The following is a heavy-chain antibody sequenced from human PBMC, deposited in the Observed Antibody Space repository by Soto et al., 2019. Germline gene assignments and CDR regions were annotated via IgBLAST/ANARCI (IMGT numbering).Heavy chain of an antibody. D-gene: IGHD6-19*01. J-gene: IGHJ2*01. CDR3: XXTSLAVAGXXXXXXX. CDR2: IYHSGST. CDR1: GGSISSSNW. V-gene: IGHV4-4*02. Sequence: QVQLQESGPGLVKPSGTLSLTCAVSGGSISSSNWWSWVRQPPGKGLEWIGEIYHSGSTNYNPSLTSXVTISVDKSKNQFSXKLSSVTAAXXXXXXXXXTSLAVAGXXXXXXXWGR.